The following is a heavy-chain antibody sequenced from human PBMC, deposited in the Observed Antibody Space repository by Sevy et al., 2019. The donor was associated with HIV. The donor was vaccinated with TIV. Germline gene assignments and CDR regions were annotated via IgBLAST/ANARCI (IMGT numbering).Heavy chain of an antibody. J-gene: IGHJ4*02. CDR2: ISGSGDST. V-gene: IGHV3-23*01. D-gene: IGHD3-16*01. CDR3: AKPRGSFYFDY. CDR1: AFSFNTYA. Sequence: GGSLRLSCAASAFSFNTYAMSWVRRAPGKGLEWVSTISGSGDSTFYSDSVKGRFTISRDNSKNTLYLQMNSLRAADTDVYYCAKPRGSFYFDYGDQGTLVTVSS.